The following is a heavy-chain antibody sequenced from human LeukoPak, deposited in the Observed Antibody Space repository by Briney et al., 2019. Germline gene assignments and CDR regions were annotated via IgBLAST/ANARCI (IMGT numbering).Heavy chain of an antibody. V-gene: IGHV3-33*06. CDR1: GCTFSSYG. D-gene: IGHD6-19*01. Sequence: GRSPRLSCAASGCTFSSYGMHWGRQAPGKGLEWVAVIWYDGSNKYYADSVKGRFTISRDNSKNTLYLQMNSLRAEDTAVYYCAKDGSIAVAGIEDYWGQGTLVSVSS. CDR2: IWYDGSNK. CDR3: AKDGSIAVAGIEDY. J-gene: IGHJ4*02.